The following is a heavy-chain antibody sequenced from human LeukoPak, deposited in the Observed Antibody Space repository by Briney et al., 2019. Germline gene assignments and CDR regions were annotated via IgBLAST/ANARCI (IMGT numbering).Heavy chain of an antibody. D-gene: IGHD6-13*01. J-gene: IGHJ4*02. Sequence: SETLSLTCTVSGGSISSYYWSWIRQPPGKGLEWIGYIYYSGSTNYNPSLKSRVTISVDTSKNQFSLKLSSVTAADTAVYYCARQGGYIAPLAFWGQGTLVTVSA. CDR3: ARQGGYIAPLAF. V-gene: IGHV4-59*08. CDR2: IYYSGST. CDR1: GGSISSYY.